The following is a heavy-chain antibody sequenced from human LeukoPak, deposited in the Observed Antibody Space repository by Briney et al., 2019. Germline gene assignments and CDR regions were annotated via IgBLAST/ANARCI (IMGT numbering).Heavy chain of an antibody. CDR1: GFTFSDYY. Sequence: QPGGSLRLSCAASGFTFSDYYMSWIRQAPGKGLEWVANIKQDGSEKYYVDSVKGRFTISRDNAKNSLYLQMNSLRAEDTAVYYCASVRRVGYFDYWGQGTLVTVSS. CDR2: IKQDGSEK. V-gene: IGHV3-7*01. CDR3: ASVRRVGYFDY. J-gene: IGHJ4*02. D-gene: IGHD2-15*01.